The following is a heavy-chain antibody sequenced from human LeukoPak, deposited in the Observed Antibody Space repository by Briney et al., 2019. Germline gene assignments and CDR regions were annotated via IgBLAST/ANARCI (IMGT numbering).Heavy chain of an antibody. J-gene: IGHJ4*02. D-gene: IGHD6-13*01. Sequence: SETLSLTCTVSGYSINSGYYWVWIRQPPGKGLEWIGSIYYSGSTYQNPSLKSRLTMSVDTSKNQFSLKLSSVTAADTAVYYCARGDSSSWFDFDYWGQGTLVTVSS. CDR1: GYSINSGYY. CDR2: IYYSGST. V-gene: IGHV4-38-2*02. CDR3: ARGDSSSWFDFDY.